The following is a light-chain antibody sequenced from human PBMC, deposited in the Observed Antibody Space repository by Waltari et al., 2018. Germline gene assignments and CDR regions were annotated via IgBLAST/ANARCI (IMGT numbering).Light chain of an antibody. CDR3: LSRDSSSTRV. J-gene: IGLJ3*02. CDR1: SLRRYY. CDR2: GHD. V-gene: IGLV3-19*01. Sequence: SSELTQDPAVSVALGQTVRITCQGDSLRRYYASWYQQRPGQAPFLVLYGHDNRPPGSPDRFSGSTSGNTASLTITRAQAEDAGVYYCLSRDSSSTRVFGGGTTLTV.